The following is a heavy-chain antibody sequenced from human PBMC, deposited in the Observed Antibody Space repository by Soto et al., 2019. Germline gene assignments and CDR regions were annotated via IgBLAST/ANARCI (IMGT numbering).Heavy chain of an antibody. J-gene: IGHJ4*02. CDR1: GDSVSSNSAA. CDR3: ARGDCSSTSCYLTSSIDY. V-gene: IGHV6-1*01. CDR2: TYYRSKWYN. Sequence: PSQTLSLTCAISGDSVSSNSAAWNWIRQSPSRGLEWLGRTYYRSKWYNDYAVSVKSRITINPDTSKKQFSLQLNSVTPEDTAVYYCARGDCSSTSCYLTSSIDYWGQGTLVTSPQ. D-gene: IGHD2-2*01.